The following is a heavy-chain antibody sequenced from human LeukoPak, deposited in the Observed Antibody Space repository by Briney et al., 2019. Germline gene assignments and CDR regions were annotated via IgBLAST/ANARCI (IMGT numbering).Heavy chain of an antibody. J-gene: IGHJ4*02. Sequence: KPSEALSLTCTVSGGSISGYYWSWIRQPPGKGLEWIGYIHYSGETNYNPSLSSRVTIAMDTSKNLFSLNLRSVTAADTAVYYCARDLTFDYWGQGALVTVSS. CDR3: ARDLTFDY. V-gene: IGHV4-59*12. CDR2: IHYSGET. CDR1: GGSISGYY.